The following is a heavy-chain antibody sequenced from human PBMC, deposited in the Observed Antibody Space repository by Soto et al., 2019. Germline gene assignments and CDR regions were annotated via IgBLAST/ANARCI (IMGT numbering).Heavy chain of an antibody. CDR1: GGSISSGGYY. CDR2: IYYSGSN. J-gene: IGHJ5*02. V-gene: IGHV4-31*03. CDR3: ARSVFP. Sequence: QVPLQESGPGLVKPSPTLSLTCSVSGGSISSGGYYWTWIRQHPGKGLEWIGYIYYSGSNSYNPSLKSRGSISVDASKNQFSLKLSSVTAAHTAVYYCARSVFPWGRGTLVSVSS.